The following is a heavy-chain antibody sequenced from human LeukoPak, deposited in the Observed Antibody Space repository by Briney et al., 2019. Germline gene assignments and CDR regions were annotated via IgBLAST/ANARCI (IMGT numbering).Heavy chain of an antibody. Sequence: PGGSLRLSCAASGFAFSTYSMHWVRRAPGRGLEWLSYIDSSGSTIYYADSVKGRFTISRDNAKNSLYLQMNSLRAEDTAVFYCARGGARSSSYYYYGMDVWGLGTTVTVSS. D-gene: IGHD6-13*01. CDR3: ARGGARSSSYYYYGMDV. J-gene: IGHJ6*02. V-gene: IGHV3-48*01. CDR1: GFAFSTYS. CDR2: IDSSGSTI.